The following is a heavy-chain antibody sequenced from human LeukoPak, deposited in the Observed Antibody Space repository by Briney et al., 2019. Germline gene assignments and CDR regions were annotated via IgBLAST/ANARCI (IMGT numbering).Heavy chain of an antibody. D-gene: IGHD6-13*01. Sequence: GGSLRLSCAASGFTFSSYSMNWVRQAPGKGLEWVSYISSSNSTIYYADSVKGRFTISRDNAKNSLYLQMNSLRAEDTAVYYCARHDPSGIEAAGDYWGQGTLVTVSS. CDR2: ISSSNSTI. J-gene: IGHJ4*02. CDR1: GFTFSSYS. V-gene: IGHV3-48*01. CDR3: ARHDPSGIEAAGDY.